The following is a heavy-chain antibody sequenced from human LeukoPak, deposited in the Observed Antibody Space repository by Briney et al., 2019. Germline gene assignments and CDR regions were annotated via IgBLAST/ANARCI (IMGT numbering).Heavy chain of an antibody. V-gene: IGHV4-4*02. CDR2: IYHSGST. CDR1: GGSISSSNW. CDR3: ARGAPGY. J-gene: IGHJ4*02. Sequence: SGTLSLTCAVSGGSISSSNWWGWVRQPPGKGLEWIGEIYHSGSTNYNPSLKSRVTISIDTSKNQFSLRMSSVTAADTAVYYCARGAPGYWGQGTLVTVSS.